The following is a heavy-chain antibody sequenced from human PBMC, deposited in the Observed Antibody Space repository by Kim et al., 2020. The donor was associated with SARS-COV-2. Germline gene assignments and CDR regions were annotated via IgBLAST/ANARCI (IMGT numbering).Heavy chain of an antibody. J-gene: IGHJ6*03. CDR3: ARDPGGFGIVATIYYYYYYMDV. V-gene: IGHV3-74*01. CDR1: GVTFSSYW. D-gene: IGHD5-12*01. Sequence: GGSLRLSCAAYGVTFSSYWMHWVRQAPGKGLVWVSRINSDGSSTSYADSVKGRFTISRDNAKNTLYLQMNSLRAEDTAVYYCARDPGGFGIVATIYYYYYYMDVWGKGPTVTVSS. CDR2: INSDGSST.